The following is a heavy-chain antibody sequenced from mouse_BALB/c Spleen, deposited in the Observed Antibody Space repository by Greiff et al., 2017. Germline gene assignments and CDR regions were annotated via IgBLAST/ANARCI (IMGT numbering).Heavy chain of an antibody. V-gene: IGHV5-12-2*01. Sequence: DVKLVESGGGLVQPGGSLKLSCAASGFTFSSYTMSWVRQTPEKRLEWVAYISNGGGSTYYPDTVKGRFTISRDNAKNTLYLQMSSLKSEDTAMFYCARLITTGGGFAYWGQGTLVTVSA. CDR1: GFTFSSYT. J-gene: IGHJ3*01. CDR3: ARLITTGGGFAY. CDR2: ISNGGGST. D-gene: IGHD1-1*01.